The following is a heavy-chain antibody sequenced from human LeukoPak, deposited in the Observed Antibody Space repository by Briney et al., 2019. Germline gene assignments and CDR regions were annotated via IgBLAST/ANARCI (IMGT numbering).Heavy chain of an antibody. D-gene: IGHD1-20*01. CDR2: IYPGDSDT. CDR1: GYSFTSYW. J-gene: IGHJ4*02. V-gene: IGHV5-51*04. Sequence: GESLKISCKGSGYSFTSYWIGWVRQMPGKGLEWMGIIYPGDSDTRYSPSFQGQVTISADMPISTAYLQWSSLKASDTAMYYCARSNNWNVYYFDYWGQGTLVTVSS. CDR3: ARSNNWNVYYFDY.